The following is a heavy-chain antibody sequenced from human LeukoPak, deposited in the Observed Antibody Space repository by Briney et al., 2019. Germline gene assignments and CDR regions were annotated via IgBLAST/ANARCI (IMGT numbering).Heavy chain of an antibody. CDR2: IEYSGGT. Sequence: PSETLSLTCTVSVGPLSSYHWSWIRQPPGKRLEWIGHIEYSGGTNYNPSLKSRVTKSVDTSNNPFSLKLSSVTAAGTAVYYCARLGELGYSFDYWGEGALVTVSS. CDR1: VGPLSSYH. J-gene: IGHJ4*02. V-gene: IGHV4-59*08. CDR3: ARLGELGYSFDY. D-gene: IGHD1-7*01.